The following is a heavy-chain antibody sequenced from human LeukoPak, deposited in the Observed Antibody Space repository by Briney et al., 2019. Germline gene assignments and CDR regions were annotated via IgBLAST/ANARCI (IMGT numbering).Heavy chain of an antibody. CDR3: ARGPGSSGDDY. D-gene: IGHD2-15*01. CDR1: GGSISSYH. CDR2: IYTSGST. V-gene: IGHV4-4*07. Sequence: SETLSLTCTVSGGSISSYHWSWIRQPAGEGLEWIGRIYTSGSTNYNPSLRSRVTMSVDTSKNQFSLKLSSVTAADTAVYYCARGPGSSGDDYWGQGTLVTVSS. J-gene: IGHJ4*02.